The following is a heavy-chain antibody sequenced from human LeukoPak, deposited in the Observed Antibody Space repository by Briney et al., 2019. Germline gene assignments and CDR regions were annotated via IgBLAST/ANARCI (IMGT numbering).Heavy chain of an antibody. CDR2: ISNSRRYI. V-gene: IGHV3-21*01. J-gene: IGHJ4*02. CDR1: GCTFSPYA. CDR3: AREVDIVVVRAAVDY. D-gene: IGHD2-2*03. Sequence: GGSLRLSCEASGCTFSPYAMTWVRQAPAKGREGVSSISNSRRYIYYADSVRGRFTISRDNAKNSLYLQMNSLRAEDTAVYYCAREVDIVVVRAAVDYWGQGTLVTVSS.